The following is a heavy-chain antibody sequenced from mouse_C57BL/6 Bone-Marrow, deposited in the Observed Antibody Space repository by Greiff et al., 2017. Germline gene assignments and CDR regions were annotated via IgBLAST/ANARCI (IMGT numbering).Heavy chain of an antibody. CDR3: ARPPHYGNYPWFAY. CDR1: GYTFTRYG. CDR2: IYPRSGNT. D-gene: IGHD2-1*01. J-gene: IGHJ3*01. V-gene: IGHV1-81*01. Sequence: VQLQQSGAELARPGASVKLSCTASGYTFTRYGISWVKQSTGQGLEWIGEIYPRSGNTSYNEKFKGKATLTADKSSSTAYMELRSLTSEDSAVYFCARPPHYGNYPWFAYWGQGTLVTVSA.